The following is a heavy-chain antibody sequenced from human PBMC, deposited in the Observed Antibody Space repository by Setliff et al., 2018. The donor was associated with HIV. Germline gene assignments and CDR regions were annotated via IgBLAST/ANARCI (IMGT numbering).Heavy chain of an antibody. CDR1: GYSISSGYY. D-gene: IGHD5-18*01. V-gene: IGHV4-38-2*01. J-gene: IGHJ4*02. Sequence: SETLSLTCAVSGYSISSGYYWGWIRQPPGKGLEWIGSIYHSGSTYNNPSLKSRVTISVDTSKNQFSLKLTSVTAADTAVYYCARTLRAAAMGYFDYRGQGTLVTVSS. CDR3: ARTLRAAAMGYFDY. CDR2: IYHSGST.